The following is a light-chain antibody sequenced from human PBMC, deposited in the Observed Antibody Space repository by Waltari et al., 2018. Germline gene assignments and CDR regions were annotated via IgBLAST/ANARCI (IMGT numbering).Light chain of an antibody. CDR3: CSYISSTITWV. CDR1: SGAVGAPNY. Sequence: QSALTLPASVSGSPGQSIAISCTGASGAVGAPNYVSSYQQHPGKAPKLMIYDVTVRPSGVSNRFSGSKSGNTASLTISGLQAEDEADYYCCSYISSTITWVFGGGTKLTVL. CDR2: DVT. J-gene: IGLJ3*02. V-gene: IGLV2-14*03.